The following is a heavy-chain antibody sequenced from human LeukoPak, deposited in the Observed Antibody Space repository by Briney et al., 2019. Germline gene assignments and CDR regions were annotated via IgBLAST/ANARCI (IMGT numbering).Heavy chain of an antibody. CDR3: ARDARYCSSTSCFQLDP. Sequence: PGGSLRLSCAASGFTFSNYAMHWVRQAPGKGLEWVAVISYDGSNKYYADSVKGRFTFSRDNSKNTVYLQMNSLRAEDTAVYYCARDARYCSSTSCFQLDPWGQGTLVPVSS. D-gene: IGHD2-2*01. V-gene: IGHV3-30-3*01. J-gene: IGHJ5*02. CDR1: GFTFSNYA. CDR2: ISYDGSNK.